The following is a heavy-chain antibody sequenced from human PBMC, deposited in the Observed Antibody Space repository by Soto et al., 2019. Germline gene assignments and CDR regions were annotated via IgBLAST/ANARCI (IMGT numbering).Heavy chain of an antibody. Sequence: GGSLRLSCAASGFTFSSYLLPWVRQTPWKGLVWVSRSNSDGTITYYADSVTGRFTISRDNDKNTLYLQMNSLRAEDTAVYYCASGGLYFDSWGQGSLVNVSS. CDR3: ASGGLYFDS. J-gene: IGHJ4*02. CDR1: GFTFSSYL. V-gene: IGHV3-74*01. CDR2: SNSDGTIT.